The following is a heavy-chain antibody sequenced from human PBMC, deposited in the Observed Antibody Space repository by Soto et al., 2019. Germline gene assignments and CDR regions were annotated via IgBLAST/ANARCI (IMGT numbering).Heavy chain of an antibody. CDR2: IYHLGTT. V-gene: IGHV4-4*02. CDR1: GDAVSKTRW. D-gene: IGHD2-2*03. CDR3: ARAMDIGMASKDNWFDP. J-gene: IGHJ5*02. Sequence: SETLSFTCTVSGDAVSKTRWRRWARLSPGRGLEWIGDIYHLGTTNYNPSLKRRVSISLDKSKNQFSLKLTSVTAADTAVYYCARAMDIGMASKDNWFDPWGQGTLVT.